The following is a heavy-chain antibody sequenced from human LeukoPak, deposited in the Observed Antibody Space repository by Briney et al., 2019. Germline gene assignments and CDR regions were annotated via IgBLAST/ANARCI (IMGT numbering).Heavy chain of an antibody. Sequence: GRSLRLSCAASGFTFSNYAMHWVRQAPGKGLEWVAVISYDGTNKYYADSVKGRCTISRDNSKNTLYLQMNSLRAEDTAVFYCARDRSSYEYYFDHWGQGTLVSVSS. CDR1: GFTFSNYA. D-gene: IGHD5-12*01. CDR2: ISYDGTNK. J-gene: IGHJ4*02. CDR3: ARDRSSYEYYFDH. V-gene: IGHV3-30-3*01.